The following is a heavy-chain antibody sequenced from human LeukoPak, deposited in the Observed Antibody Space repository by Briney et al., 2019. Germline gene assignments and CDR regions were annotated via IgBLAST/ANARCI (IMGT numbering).Heavy chain of an antibody. Sequence: GGSLRLSCAASGFTFSSYSMNWVRQAPGKGLEWVSSISSSSCYIYYADSVKGRFTISRDNAKNSLYLQMNSLRAEDTAAYYCARDGYYDSTGYHYYYYGMDVWGQGTTVTVSS. CDR1: GFTFSSYS. J-gene: IGHJ6*02. CDR3: ARDGYYDSTGYHYYYYGMDV. D-gene: IGHD3-22*01. V-gene: IGHV3-21*01. CDR2: ISSSSCYI.